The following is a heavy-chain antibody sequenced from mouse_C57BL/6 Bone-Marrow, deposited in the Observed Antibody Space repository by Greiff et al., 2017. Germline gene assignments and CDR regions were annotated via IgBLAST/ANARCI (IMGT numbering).Heavy chain of an antibody. CDR1: GYSITSGYY. D-gene: IGHD2-4*01. CDR2: ISYDGSN. CDR3: ARDEDYDEAWFAY. J-gene: IGHJ3*01. V-gene: IGHV3-6*01. Sequence: EVKLMESGPGLVKPSQSLSLTCSVTGYSITSGYYWNWIRQFPGNKLEWMGYISYDGSNNYNPSLKNRISITRDTSKNQFFLKLNSVTTEDTATYYCARDEDYDEAWFAYWGQGTLVTVSA.